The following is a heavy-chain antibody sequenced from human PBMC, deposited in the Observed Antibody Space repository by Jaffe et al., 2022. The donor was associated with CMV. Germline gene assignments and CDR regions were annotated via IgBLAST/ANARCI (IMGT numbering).Heavy chain of an antibody. Sequence: QVQLQESGRGLAKPSETLSLTCTVSGGSIRSTSFYWGWIRQPPGKGLEWIGSVYYSGNTYYNPSLKSRATISVHTSKNQFSLSLNSVTAADTAVYYCARIIVPGAITPYYYYYMDVWGKGTTVTVSS. V-gene: IGHV4-39*01. CDR3: ARIIVPGAITPYYYYYMDV. CDR1: GGSIRSTSFY. D-gene: IGHD2-2*01. J-gene: IGHJ6*03. CDR2: VYYSGNT.